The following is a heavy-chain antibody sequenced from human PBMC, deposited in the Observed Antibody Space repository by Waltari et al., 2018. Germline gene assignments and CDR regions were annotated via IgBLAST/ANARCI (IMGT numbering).Heavy chain of an antibody. D-gene: IGHD4-4*01. CDR1: GFTFSSYA. J-gene: IGHJ4*02. CDR3: AKDLGRVVTTGY. V-gene: IGHV3-23*01. CDR2: ISGSGGRT. Sequence: EVQLLESGGGLVQPGGSLRLSCAASGFTFSSYAMSWVRQAPGKGLEWVSAISGSGGRTYYADSVKGRFTISRDNSKNTLYLQMNSLRAEDTAVYYCAKDLGRVVTTGYWGQGTLVTVSS.